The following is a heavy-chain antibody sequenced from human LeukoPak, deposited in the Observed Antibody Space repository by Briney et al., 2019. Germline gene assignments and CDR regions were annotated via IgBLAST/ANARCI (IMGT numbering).Heavy chain of an antibody. V-gene: IGHV4-30-2*01. CDR1: GGSISSGGYS. CDR2: IYHSGST. CDR3: ARSYYYDSSGYFFDP. J-gene: IGHJ5*02. Sequence: SQTLSLTCAVSGGSISSGGYSWRWIRQPPGKGLEWIGYIYHSGSTYYNPSLKSRVTISVDRSKNQFSLKLSSVTAADTAVYYCARSYYYDSSGYFFDPWGQGTLVTVSS. D-gene: IGHD3-22*01.